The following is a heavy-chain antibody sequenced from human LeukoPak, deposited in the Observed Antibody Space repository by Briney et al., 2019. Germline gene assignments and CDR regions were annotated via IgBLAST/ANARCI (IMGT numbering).Heavy chain of an antibody. V-gene: IGHV3-74*01. CDR1: GFTFNNNW. D-gene: IGHD3-22*01. Sequence: GGSLRLSCVASGFTFNNNWMHWVRQAPGKGLVWVSRINNDGSTTSYADSVKGRFTISRDNAKNTLYLQMNNLRAEDTAVYYCAKDSSDYYFDYWGQGTLVTVSS. J-gene: IGHJ4*02. CDR3: AKDSSDYYFDY. CDR2: INNDGSTT.